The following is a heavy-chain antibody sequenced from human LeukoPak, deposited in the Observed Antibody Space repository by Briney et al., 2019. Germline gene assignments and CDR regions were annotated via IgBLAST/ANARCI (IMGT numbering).Heavy chain of an antibody. CDR3: ASTNFGYNFDY. CDR2: IYYSGST. CDR1: GGSISSYY. J-gene: IGHJ4*02. D-gene: IGHD3-3*01. Sequence: SETLSLTCTVSGGSISSYYWSWIRQPPGKGLEWIGYIYYSGSTNYNPSLKSRVTISVDTSKNQFSLKLSSVTAADTAVYYCASTNFGYNFDYWGQGTLVTVSS. V-gene: IGHV4-59*08.